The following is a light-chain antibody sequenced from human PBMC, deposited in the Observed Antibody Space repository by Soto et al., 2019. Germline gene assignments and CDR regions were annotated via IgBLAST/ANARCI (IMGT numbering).Light chain of an antibody. V-gene: IGLV1-40*01. J-gene: IGLJ2*01. CDR3: AAGDDRLGGLV. CDR1: SSNIGAGYD. CDR2: GNS. Sequence: QSVLTQPPSVSGAPGQRVTISCTGSSSNIGAGYDVHWYQQLPGTAPKLLIYGNSNRPSGVPDRFSGSKSGTSASLAITGLGSEDGADYYCAAGDDRLGGLVFGRGTNLPAL.